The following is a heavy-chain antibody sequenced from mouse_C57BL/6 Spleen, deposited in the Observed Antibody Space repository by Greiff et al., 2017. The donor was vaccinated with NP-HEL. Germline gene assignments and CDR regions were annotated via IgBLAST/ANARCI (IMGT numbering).Heavy chain of an antibody. CDR3: ARHEGSHYYGSIHFDY. CDR2: FYPGSGSI. Sequence: VQLQQSGAELVKPGASLKLSCKASGYTFTEYTIHWVKQRSGQGLEWIGWFYPGSGSIKYNEKFRDKATLTADKSSSTVYMELSRLTSEDSAVYFCARHEGSHYYGSIHFDYWGQGTTLTVSS. J-gene: IGHJ2*01. D-gene: IGHD1-1*01. V-gene: IGHV1-62-2*01. CDR1: GYTFTEYT.